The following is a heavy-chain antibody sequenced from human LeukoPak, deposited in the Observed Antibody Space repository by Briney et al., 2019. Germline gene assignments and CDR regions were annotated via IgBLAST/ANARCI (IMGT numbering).Heavy chain of an antibody. D-gene: IGHD1-1*01. V-gene: IGHV1-24*01. J-gene: IGHJ3*02. CDR3: ARDERAYDAFDI. CDR1: GYTLTELS. CDR2: FDPEDGET. Sequence: GASVKVSCKVSGYTLTELSMHWVRQAPGKGLEWMGGFDPEDGETIYAQKFQGRVTMTEDTSTDTAYMELSSLRSDDTAVYYCARDERAYDAFDIWGQGTMVTVSS.